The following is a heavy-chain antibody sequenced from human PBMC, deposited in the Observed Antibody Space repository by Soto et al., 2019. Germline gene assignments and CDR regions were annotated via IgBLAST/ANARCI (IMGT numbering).Heavy chain of an antibody. D-gene: IGHD3-10*01. J-gene: IGHJ4*02. Sequence: EVQLLESGGGLLQPGGSLRLSCAASGFAFSSYAMTWVRQPPGTRLEWVSALSGTRGTTYTGDSVRGRFTIARDNSKNTLYLHMNGLSTEESAIYFGAKVIVGTGGSSAWPWFVDSWGQGTVVTVSS. V-gene: IGHV3-23*01. CDR3: AKVIVGTGGSSAWPWFVDS. CDR2: LSGTRGTT. CDR1: GFAFSSYA.